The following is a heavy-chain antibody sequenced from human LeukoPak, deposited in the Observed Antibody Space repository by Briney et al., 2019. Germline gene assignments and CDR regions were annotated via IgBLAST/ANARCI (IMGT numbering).Heavy chain of an antibody. V-gene: IGHV3-23*01. D-gene: IGHD3-10*01. J-gene: IGHJ4*02. CDR2: ISGSGGST. CDR1: GFTFSSYA. Sequence: PGGSLRLSCAASGFTFSSYAMSWVRQAPGKGLEWVSAISGSGGSTYYADSVKGRFTISRDNSKNTLYLQMNSLRAEDTAVYYCAKVVPVPPTGMVRGVPTPLFYYWGQGNLVTVSS. CDR3: AKVVPVPPTGMVRGVPTPLFYY.